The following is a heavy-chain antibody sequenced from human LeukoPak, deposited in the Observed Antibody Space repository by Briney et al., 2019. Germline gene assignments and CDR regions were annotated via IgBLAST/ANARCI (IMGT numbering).Heavy chain of an antibody. V-gene: IGHV3-23*01. CDR2: ISGSGGST. J-gene: IGHJ5*02. Sequence: PGGSLRLSCAASGFTFSSYAMSWVRQAPGKGLEWVSAISGSGGSTYYADSVKGRFTISRDNSKNTLYLQMNSLRAEDTAVYYCARGGFPHYDYVWGSYRPLFDPWGQGTLVTVSS. CDR3: ARGGFPHYDYVWGSYRPLFDP. D-gene: IGHD3-16*02. CDR1: GFTFSSYA.